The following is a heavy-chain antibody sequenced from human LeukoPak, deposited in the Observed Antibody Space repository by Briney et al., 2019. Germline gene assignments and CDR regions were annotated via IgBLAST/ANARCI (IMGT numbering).Heavy chain of an antibody. V-gene: IGHV1-2*06. J-gene: IGHJ5*02. CDR1: GYTFTSYG. CDR2: INPNSGGT. Sequence: ASVKVSCKASGYTFTSYGISWVRQTPGQGLEWMGRINPNSGGTNYAQKFQGRVTMTRDTSISTAYMELSRLTSDDTAVYYCAREGSQDYSNYFNWFDPWGQGSLVTVSS. CDR3: AREGSQDYSNYFNWFDP. D-gene: IGHD4-11*01.